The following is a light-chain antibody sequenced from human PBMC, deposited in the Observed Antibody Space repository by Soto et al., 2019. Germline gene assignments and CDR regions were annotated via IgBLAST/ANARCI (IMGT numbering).Light chain of an antibody. CDR1: SSDVGAYNY. CDR2: EVG. V-gene: IGLV2-14*01. Sequence: QSVLTQPASVSGSPGQSIAISCTGTSSDVGAYNYVSWYQQHPGKAPKLIIFEVGTRPSGISDRFSASKSGNTASLTISGLQADDEADYYCSSYTTSSTTHVVFGGGTQLTVL. J-gene: IGLJ2*01. CDR3: SSYTTSSTTHVV.